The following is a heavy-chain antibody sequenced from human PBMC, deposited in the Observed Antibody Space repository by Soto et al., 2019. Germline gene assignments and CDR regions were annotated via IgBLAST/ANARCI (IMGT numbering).Heavy chain of an antibody. CDR2: ITGRGGST. V-gene: IGHV3-23*01. D-gene: IGHD5-12*01. CDR1: GFTLSSYA. Sequence: LPSAASGFTLSSYAMSWVRQAPGKGLEWVSSITGRGGSTDYADSVKGRFTISRDTAKNTLNLQMDSLRAEDTAVYYCAKKLDSGYVSWGQGTLVTVSS. CDR3: AKKLDSGYVS. J-gene: IGHJ4*02.